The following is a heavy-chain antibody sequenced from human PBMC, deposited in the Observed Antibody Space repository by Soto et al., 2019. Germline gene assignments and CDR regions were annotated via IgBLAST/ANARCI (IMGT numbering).Heavy chain of an antibody. D-gene: IGHD3-9*01. CDR2: IYYSGST. CDR1: GGSISSGDYY. Sequence: SETLSLTCTVSGGSISSGDYYWSWIRQPPGKGLEWIGYIYYSGSTYYNPSLKSRVTISVDTSKNQFSLKLSSVTAADTAVYYCARAAIQQNYDILTGYYKMPRRNYYGLDVWGQGTTVTVSS. CDR3: ARAAIQQNYDILTGYYKMPRRNYYGLDV. J-gene: IGHJ6*02. V-gene: IGHV4-30-4*01.